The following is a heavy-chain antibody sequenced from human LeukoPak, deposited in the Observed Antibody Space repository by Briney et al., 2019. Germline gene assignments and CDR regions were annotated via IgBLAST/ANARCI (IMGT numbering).Heavy chain of an antibody. CDR2: IIPILGIG. J-gene: IGHJ4*02. CDR3: ARDGADVNKDGYNSIHLLY. D-gene: IGHD5-24*01. Sequence: SVKVSFKASGGTFSSYAISWVRQAPGQGLEWMGRIIPILGIGKYAQKFQGRVTITADKSTSTAYMELSSLRSEDTAVYYCARDGADVNKDGYNSIHLLYWGQGTLVTVSS. V-gene: IGHV1-69*04. CDR1: GGTFSSYA.